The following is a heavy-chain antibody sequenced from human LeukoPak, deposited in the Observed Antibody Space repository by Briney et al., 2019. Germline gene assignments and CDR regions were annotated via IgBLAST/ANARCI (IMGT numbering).Heavy chain of an antibody. CDR3: AREGETGIGPFDY. CDR1: GGSISSGDYY. V-gene: IGHV4-30-4*01. CDR2: IYYSGST. D-gene: IGHD7-27*01. J-gene: IGHJ4*02. Sequence: SQTLSLTCTVSGGSISSGDYYWCWIRQPPGKGLVRIGYIYYSGSTYYNPFLKSRIAISLDTSKIQSSLKLSSVTAPDTAVYYCAREGETGIGPFDYWGQGTLVTVSS.